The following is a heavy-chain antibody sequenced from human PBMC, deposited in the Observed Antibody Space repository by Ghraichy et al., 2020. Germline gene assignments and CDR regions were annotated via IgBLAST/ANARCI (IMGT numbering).Heavy chain of an antibody. J-gene: IGHJ4*02. CDR2: INSDGSNT. CDR1: GLTFRSYW. Sequence: LSLTCAATGLTFRSYWMHWVRQAPGKGLVWLTRINSDGSNTVYADSVKGRFTISRDNAKNTLYLQMTSLRAEDTALYYCATGPQQYYDYWGQGTLVTVSS. CDR3: ATGPQQYYDY. D-gene: IGHD1-14*01. V-gene: IGHV3-74*01.